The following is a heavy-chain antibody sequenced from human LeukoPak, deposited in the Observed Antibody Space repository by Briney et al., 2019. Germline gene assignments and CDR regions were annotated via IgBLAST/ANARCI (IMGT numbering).Heavy chain of an antibody. V-gene: IGHV3-7*01. CDR3: ARDGGLHTNFDY. Sequence: QPGGSLRLSCAASGFSFRNYWMGWVRQAPGKGLEWVANTKPDGSAEYYADSVRGRFTASRDNANSLLYLQMNRLRAEDTAVYYCARDGGLHTNFDYWGQGTLLTVSS. J-gene: IGHJ4*02. CDR2: TKPDGSAE. D-gene: IGHD2-15*01. CDR1: GFSFRNYW.